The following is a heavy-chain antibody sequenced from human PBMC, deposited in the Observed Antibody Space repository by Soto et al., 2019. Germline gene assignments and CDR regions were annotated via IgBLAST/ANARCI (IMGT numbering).Heavy chain of an antibody. CDR2: IYYSEST. J-gene: IGHJ5*02. V-gene: IGHV4-59*01. Sequence: PEETLSLTCTVSGGSISSYFWSWIRQPPGKGLEWIGYIYYSESTNYNPSLKSRVTISVDTSKNQFSLKLSSVTAADTAVYYCARDRGLGSGWYGWFDPWGQGTLVTVSS. D-gene: IGHD6-19*01. CDR3: ARDRGLGSGWYGWFDP. CDR1: GGSISSYF.